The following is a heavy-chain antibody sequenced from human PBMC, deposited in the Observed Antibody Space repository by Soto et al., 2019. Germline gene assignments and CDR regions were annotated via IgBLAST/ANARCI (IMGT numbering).Heavy chain of an antibody. CDR1: GGSFSGYY. CDR3: ARSLGYCSSTSCYLNYYYYMHV. V-gene: IGHV4-34*01. Sequence: SETLSLTCAVYGGSFSGYYWSWIRQPPGKGLEWIGEINHSGSTNYNPSLKSRVTISVDTSKNQFSLKLSSVTASDTAVYYCARSLGYCSSTSCYLNYYYYMHVWGKGTTFTVAS. D-gene: IGHD2-2*01. J-gene: IGHJ6*03. CDR2: INHSGST.